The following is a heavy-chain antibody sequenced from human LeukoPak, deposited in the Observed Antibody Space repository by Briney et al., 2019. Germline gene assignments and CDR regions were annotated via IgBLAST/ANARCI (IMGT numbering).Heavy chain of an antibody. D-gene: IGHD6-19*01. Sequence: ASVKVSCKTSGYIFTRCAVHWVRQAPGQRLEWMGWIHADSGNTKYSQKLQGRVTIARDTSASTIYMELSSLRFEDTAVYFCTIGLAGDWDAFDIWGLRTMVTVSS. V-gene: IGHV1-3*01. CDR2: IHADSGNT. CDR1: GYIFTRCA. J-gene: IGHJ3*02. CDR3: TIGLAGDWDAFDI.